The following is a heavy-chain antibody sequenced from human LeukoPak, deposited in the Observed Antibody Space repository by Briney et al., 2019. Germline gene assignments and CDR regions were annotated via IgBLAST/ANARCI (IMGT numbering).Heavy chain of an antibody. CDR3: ARDFVQFQIVVALGGMDV. Sequence: GASVKVSCKASGYTFTGYHMHLVRQAPGQGLEWMGWINPNSGGTNYAQKFQGRVTMTRDTSISTAYMELSRLRSDDTAVYYCARDFVQFQIVVALGGMDVWGQGTTVTVSS. J-gene: IGHJ6*02. CDR2: INPNSGGT. CDR1: GYTFTGYH. V-gene: IGHV1-2*02. D-gene: IGHD3-22*01.